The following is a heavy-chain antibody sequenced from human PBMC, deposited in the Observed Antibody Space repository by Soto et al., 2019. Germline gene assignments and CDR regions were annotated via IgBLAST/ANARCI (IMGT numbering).Heavy chain of an antibody. Sequence: SETLSLTCTVSGGSISSGDYSWSWVRQSPGKGLEWIGHIYNSGITYYNPSLKSRVVISIDTSRNQFSLRLNSLTAADRAVYFRARGVTVFGLVSRFWFDPWGQGTVVTVSS. CDR2: IYNSGIT. CDR1: GGSISSGDYS. J-gene: IGHJ5*02. V-gene: IGHV4-30-4*01. CDR3: ARGVTVFGLVSRFWFDP. D-gene: IGHD3-3*01.